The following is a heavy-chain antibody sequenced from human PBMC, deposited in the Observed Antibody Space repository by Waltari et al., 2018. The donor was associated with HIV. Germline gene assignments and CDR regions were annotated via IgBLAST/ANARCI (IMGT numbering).Heavy chain of an antibody. Sequence: QITLKASGPTLVKPTQTLTLTCTFSGFSLTTLGLGVRWLRQPPGKALEWLALIYWNDDKRYSPSLKSRLTITKDTSKTQVVLTVTNMDPVDTATYYCAPRPRNVFPYWAAHYFFDYWGQGTLVTVSS. D-gene: IGHD2-8*02. CDR3: APRPRNVFPYWAAHYFFDY. CDR1: GFSLTTLGLG. V-gene: IGHV2-5*01. J-gene: IGHJ4*02. CDR2: IYWNDDK.